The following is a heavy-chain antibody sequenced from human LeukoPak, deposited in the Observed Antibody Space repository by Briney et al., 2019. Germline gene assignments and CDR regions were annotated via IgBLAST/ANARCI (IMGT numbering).Heavy chain of an antibody. Sequence: PGGSLRLSCVASGFTFNSLWMSWVRQAPGKGLEFVANIDQDGSVRNYVDSVKGRFIISRDNAKNSLYLQMDSLRAEDTAVYFCARDPGSSSFDYWGLGTPVTVSS. CDR3: ARDPGSSSFDY. D-gene: IGHD6-13*01. CDR2: IDQDGSVR. CDR1: GFTFNSLW. V-gene: IGHV3-7*01. J-gene: IGHJ4*02.